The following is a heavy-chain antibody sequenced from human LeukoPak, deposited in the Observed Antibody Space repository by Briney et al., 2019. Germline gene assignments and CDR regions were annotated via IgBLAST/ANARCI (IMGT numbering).Heavy chain of an antibody. CDR2: ISGSGGST. D-gene: IGHD5-24*01. J-gene: IGHJ4*01. CDR1: GFSFSSYS. Sequence: GGSLRLSCAASGFSFSSYSMNWVRQAPGKGLEWVSAISGSGGSTYYADSVKGRFTISRDNSKNTLYLQMNSLRAEDTAVYYCADLMATTKSDYWGQEPWSPSPQ. CDR3: ADLMATTKSDY. V-gene: IGHV3-23*01.